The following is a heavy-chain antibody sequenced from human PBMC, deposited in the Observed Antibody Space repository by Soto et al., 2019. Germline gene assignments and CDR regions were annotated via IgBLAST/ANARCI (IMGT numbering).Heavy chain of an antibody. V-gene: IGHV4-39*01. Sequence: QLQLQESGPGLVKPSETLSLTCTVSGGSISSSDFYWGWLRQTPGKGLEFIGSMYYSGSTYYIPSLESRLTLSVDTSKNQFTLKLISVTAAGPAVYYCAVVDSTGNWFDPWGEGARVTVSS. CDR3: AVVDSTGNWFDP. CDR2: MYYSGST. J-gene: IGHJ5*02. D-gene: IGHD6-25*01. CDR1: GGSISSSDFY.